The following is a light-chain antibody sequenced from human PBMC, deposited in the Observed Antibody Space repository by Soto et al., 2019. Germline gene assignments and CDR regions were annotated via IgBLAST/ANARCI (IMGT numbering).Light chain of an antibody. V-gene: IGKV1-5*01. CDR3: QQYNTYWT. Sequence: DIQMTQSPSTVSVSVGDRVTITCRASQTINTWSAWYQQKPGKAPKLLIYDASSLAGGVPSRFSGSGSGTEFTLTISSLQPDDFATYYCQQYNTYWTFGQGTKVDIK. CDR2: DAS. J-gene: IGKJ1*01. CDR1: QTINTW.